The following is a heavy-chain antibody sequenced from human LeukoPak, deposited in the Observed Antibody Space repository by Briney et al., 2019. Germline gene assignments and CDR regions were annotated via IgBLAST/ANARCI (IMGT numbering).Heavy chain of an antibody. CDR1: GGSFSVYY. J-gene: IGHJ4*02. V-gene: IGHV4-34*01. CDR2: INHSGST. Sequence: SEALSLTCAVSGGSFSVYYWSWIRQPPGKGLEWIGEINHSGSTNYNPSLKSRVTISLDTSKNQFSLNLSSVTAADTAVYYCARRCSRDFCPSWGQGTLVTVSS. D-gene: IGHD2-21*01. CDR3: ARRCSRDFCPS.